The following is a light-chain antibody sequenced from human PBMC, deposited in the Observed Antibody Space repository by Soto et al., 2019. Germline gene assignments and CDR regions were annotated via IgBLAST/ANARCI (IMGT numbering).Light chain of an antibody. CDR3: QQYGSSSWT. CDR1: QSVSSSY. Sequence: TQSPSTLSASVGDRVTITCRASQSVSSSYLAWYQQKPGLAPRLLIYDASSRATGIPDRFSGSGSGTDFTLTISRLEPEDFAVYYCQQYGSSSWTFGQGTKVEIK. CDR2: DAS. V-gene: IGKV3D-20*01. J-gene: IGKJ1*01.